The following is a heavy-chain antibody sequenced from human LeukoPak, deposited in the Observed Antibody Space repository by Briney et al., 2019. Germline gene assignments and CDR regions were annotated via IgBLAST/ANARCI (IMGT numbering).Heavy chain of an antibody. D-gene: IGHD1-26*01. CDR2: TDYRSKWYN. CDR1: GDSVSSNSAT. CDR3: ARVRRSGTDYEY. V-gene: IGHV6-1*01. Sequence: PSQTLSLTCAISGDSVSSNSATWDWIRQSPSRGLEWLGRTDYRSKWYNDYAVSVKSRITINPDTSKNQFSLHLNSVTPEDTAVYYCARVRRSGTDYEYWGQGTLVTVSS. J-gene: IGHJ4*02.